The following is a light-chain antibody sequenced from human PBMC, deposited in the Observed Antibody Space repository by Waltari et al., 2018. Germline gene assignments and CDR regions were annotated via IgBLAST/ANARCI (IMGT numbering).Light chain of an antibody. CDR2: QDS. Sequence: YVCWYQQKPGQSPVLVLHQDSKRPSGIPERFSGFNSGNTATLTISETQSMDEADYYCQAWDRNTYVVFGGGTKLTVL. CDR1: Y. V-gene: IGLV3-1*01. CDR3: QAWDRNTYVV. J-gene: IGLJ2*01.